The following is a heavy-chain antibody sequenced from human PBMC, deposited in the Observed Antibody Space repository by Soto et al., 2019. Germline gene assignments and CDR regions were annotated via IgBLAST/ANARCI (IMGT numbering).Heavy chain of an antibody. Sequence: EVQLLESGGGLVQPGGSLRLSCAASGFTFISYAMSWVRQAPGKGLEWVSGTSGGGDVAFYADSVKGRFTISRDNSKNTRYLQMNSLRAEDTALYYCVKTSIGTVTNPVYWYFDLWGRGTLVTVSS. D-gene: IGHD4-17*01. CDR1: GFTFISYA. CDR3: VKTSIGTVTNPVYWYFDL. V-gene: IGHV3-23*01. CDR2: TSGGGDVA. J-gene: IGHJ2*01.